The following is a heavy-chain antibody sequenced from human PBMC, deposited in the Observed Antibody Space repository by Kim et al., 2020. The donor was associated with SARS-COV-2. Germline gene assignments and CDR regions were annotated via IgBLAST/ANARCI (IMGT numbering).Heavy chain of an antibody. Sequence: GGSLRLSCAASGFIFSNYAMHWVRQAPGKGLEYVSAISSNGGNTFYANSVKGRFIISRDNSKKTQYLQMGSLRAEDTAVYYCARDGAAVAGTEVRYFQHWGQGTLVTVSS. CDR2: ISSNGGNT. CDR1: GFIFSNYA. D-gene: IGHD6-19*01. CDR3: ARDGAAVAGTEVRYFQH. J-gene: IGHJ1*01. V-gene: IGHV3-64*01.